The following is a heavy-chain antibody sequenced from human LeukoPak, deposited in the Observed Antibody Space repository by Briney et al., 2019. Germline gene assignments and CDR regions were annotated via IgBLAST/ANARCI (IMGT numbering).Heavy chain of an antibody. CDR2: ISYDGSNK. CDR3: AIGSYYFDY. CDR1: GFTFSSYA. D-gene: IGHD1-26*01. V-gene: IGHV3-30*04. Sequence: PGGSLRLSCAASGFTFSSYAMHWVRQAPGKGLEWVAVISYDGSNKYYADSVKGRFTISRDNSKNTLYLQMNSPRAEDTAVYYCAIGSYYFDYWGQGTLVTVSS. J-gene: IGHJ4*02.